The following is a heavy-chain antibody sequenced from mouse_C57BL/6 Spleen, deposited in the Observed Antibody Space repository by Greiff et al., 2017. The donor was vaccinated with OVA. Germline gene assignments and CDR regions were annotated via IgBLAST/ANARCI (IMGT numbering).Heavy chain of an antibody. J-gene: IGHJ2*01. V-gene: IGHV7-3*01. CDR1: GFTFTDSY. CDR3: ARYRTTVVATDYFDY. D-gene: IGHD1-1*01. Sequence: EVKLVESGGGLVQPGGSLSLSCAASGFTFTDSYMSWVRQPPGKALEWLGFIRNTANGYTTEYSESVKGRCTISRDNSQSILYLQMNALRAEDSATYYCARYRTTVVATDYFDYWGQGTTLTVSS. CDR2: IRNTANGYTT.